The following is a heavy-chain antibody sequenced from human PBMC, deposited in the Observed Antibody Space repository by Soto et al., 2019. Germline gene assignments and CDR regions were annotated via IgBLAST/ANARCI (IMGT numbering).Heavy chain of an antibody. CDR2: LWHDGSKT. CDR3: ARDLSSVTYTFDF. V-gene: IGHV3-33*01. J-gene: IGHJ4*02. Sequence: QVQLVESGGGVVQPGGSLRISCAASGFPFSNYGMHWVRQSPGKGLAWVAVLWHDGSKTYYADSVRGRFTISRDISKNTLYLEMSSLKVEDTAVYYSARDLSSVTYTFDFRGQGTLVIVSS. D-gene: IGHD3-22*01. CDR1: GFPFSNYG.